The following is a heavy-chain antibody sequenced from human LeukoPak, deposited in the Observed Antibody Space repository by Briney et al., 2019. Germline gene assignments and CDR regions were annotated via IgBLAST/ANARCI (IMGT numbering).Heavy chain of an antibody. CDR3: ARVKWSSAWSGY. CDR1: GFTFDDYA. CDR2: ISNSGSTV. D-gene: IGHD6-19*01. V-gene: IGHV3-48*01. Sequence: PGGSLRLSCAASGFTFDDYAMHWVRQAPGKGLEWVSYISNSGSTVTYADSVKGRFTISRDNAKNSLYLQMSSLRVEDTAVYYCARVKWSSAWSGYWGQGVLVTVSS. J-gene: IGHJ4*02.